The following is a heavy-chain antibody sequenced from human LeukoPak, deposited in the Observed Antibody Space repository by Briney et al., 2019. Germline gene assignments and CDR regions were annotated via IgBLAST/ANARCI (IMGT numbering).Heavy chain of an antibody. D-gene: IGHD6-13*01. CDR2: IYYSGTT. CDR1: GGSISSYC. CDR3: ARGVYIAAAQYSY. J-gene: IGHJ4*02. Sequence: SETLSLTCTVSGGSISSYCWSWIRQPPGKGLEWIGYIYYSGTTNYNPSLKSRVTISVDTSKNQFSLKLSSVTAADTAVYYCARGVYIAAAQYSYWGQGTLVTVSS. V-gene: IGHV4-59*01.